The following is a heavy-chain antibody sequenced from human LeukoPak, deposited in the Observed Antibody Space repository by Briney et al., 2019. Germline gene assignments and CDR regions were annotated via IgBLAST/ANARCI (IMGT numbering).Heavy chain of an antibody. J-gene: IGHJ4*02. CDR1: GFTFDDYA. CDR3: AKQYCSGGSCYSHYFDY. Sequence: PGRSLRLSCAASGFTFDDYAMHWVRQAPGKGLEWVSLISGDGGSTYYADSVKGRFTISRDNSKNSLYLQMNSLRTEDTALYYCAKQYCSGGSCYSHYFDYWGPGTLVTVSS. CDR2: ISGDGGST. V-gene: IGHV3-43*02. D-gene: IGHD2-15*01.